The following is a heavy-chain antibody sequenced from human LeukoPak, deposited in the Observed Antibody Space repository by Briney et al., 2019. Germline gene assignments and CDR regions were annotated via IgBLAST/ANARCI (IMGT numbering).Heavy chain of an antibody. CDR1: GYSISSGYY. V-gene: IGHV4-38-2*02. CDR3: ARGFGRLVLPRYYFDY. CDR2: INHSGST. D-gene: IGHD6-19*01. J-gene: IGHJ4*02. Sequence: SETLSLTCTVSGYSISSGYYWSWIRQPPGKGLEWIGEINHSGSTNYNPSLKSRVTISVDTSKNQFSLKLSSVTAADTAVYYCARGFGRLVLPRYYFDYWGQGTLVTVSS.